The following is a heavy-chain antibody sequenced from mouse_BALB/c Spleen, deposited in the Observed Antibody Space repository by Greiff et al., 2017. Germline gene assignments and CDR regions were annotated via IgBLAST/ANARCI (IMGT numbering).Heavy chain of an antibody. V-gene: IGHV3-8*02. CDR1: GDSITSGY. CDR3: AIYYGNYWYFDV. Sequence: EVQRVESGPSLVKPSQTLSLTCSVTGDSITSGYWNWIRKFPGNKLEYMGYISYSGSTYYNPSLKSRISITRDTSKNQYYLQLNSVTTEDTATYYCAIYYGNYWYFDVWGAGTTVTVSS. J-gene: IGHJ1*01. D-gene: IGHD2-1*01. CDR2: ISYSGST.